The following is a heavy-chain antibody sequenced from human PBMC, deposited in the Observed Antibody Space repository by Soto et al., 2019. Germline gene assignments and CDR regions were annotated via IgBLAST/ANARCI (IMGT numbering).Heavy chain of an antibody. CDR1: GGSISSYY. CDR3: ARGAVAGPLDWFDP. CDR2: IYYSGST. D-gene: IGHD6-19*01. J-gene: IGHJ5*02. V-gene: IGHV4-59*01. Sequence: LSLTCTVPGGSISSYYWSWIRQPPWKGLEWIGYIYYSGSTNYNPSLKSRVTISVDTSKNQFSLKLSSVTAADTAVYYCARGAVAGPLDWFDPWGQGTLVTVSS.